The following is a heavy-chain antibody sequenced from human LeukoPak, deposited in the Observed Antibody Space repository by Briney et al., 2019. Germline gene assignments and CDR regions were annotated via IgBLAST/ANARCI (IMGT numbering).Heavy chain of an antibody. CDR1: GFTFSSYT. V-gene: IGHV3-48*01. D-gene: IGHD5-12*01. CDR2: ISSSSSTI. Sequence: GGSLRLSCAASGFTFSSYTMNWVRQAPGKGLEWVSKISSSSSTIYYADSVKDRFTISRDNAKNSLYLQMNSLRAEDTAVYYCARDSPQALAILHAFDIWGHGTMVTVSS. J-gene: IGHJ3*02. CDR3: ARDSPQALAILHAFDI.